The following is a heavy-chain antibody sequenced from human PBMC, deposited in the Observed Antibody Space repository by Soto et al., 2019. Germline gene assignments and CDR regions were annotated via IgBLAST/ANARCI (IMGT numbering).Heavy chain of an antibody. D-gene: IGHD5-12*01. CDR1: GGSISGYY. CDR3: ARGQEGVVATH. J-gene: IGHJ1*01. V-gene: IGHV4-34*01. Sequence: QVQLQQWGAGLLKPSETLSLNCAVTGGSISGYYWSWIRQPPGKGLEWIGEVKDGGHTNYSPSLRGRVTISSDTSNNQFSRRLNSVTAADTGVYYCARGQEGVVATHWDQGSLVTVSS. CDR2: VKDGGHT.